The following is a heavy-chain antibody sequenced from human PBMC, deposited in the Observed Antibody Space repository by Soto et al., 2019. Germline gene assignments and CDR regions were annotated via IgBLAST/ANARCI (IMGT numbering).Heavy chain of an antibody. J-gene: IGHJ2*01. CDR1: GFNFRKFA. CDR3: AKDQDNTDYYWIFDL. D-gene: IGHD4-17*01. CDR2: MSERSGPP. Sequence: VGSLRLSCAASGFNFRKFAMSWVRQAPGKGLEWVSGMSERSGPPLYADSVKGRFTISRDNSKSTLYLEMNNLRPEDTAVYYCAKDQDNTDYYWIFDLWGRGTPVTVSS. V-gene: IGHV3-23*01.